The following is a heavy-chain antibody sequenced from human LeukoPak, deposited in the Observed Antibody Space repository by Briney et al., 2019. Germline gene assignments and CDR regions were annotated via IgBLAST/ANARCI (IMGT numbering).Heavy chain of an antibody. J-gene: IGHJ3*02. CDR1: GGSISSGSYY. CDR3: ARVGATRAFDI. Sequence: MSSQTLSLTCTVSGGSISSGSYYWSWIRQPAGKGLEWIGRFYTGGNTNYNPSLKSRVTMSVDTSKNQFSLKLSSVTAADTAVYYCARVGATRAFDIWGQGTMVTVSS. CDR2: FYTGGNT. V-gene: IGHV4-61*02. D-gene: IGHD1-26*01.